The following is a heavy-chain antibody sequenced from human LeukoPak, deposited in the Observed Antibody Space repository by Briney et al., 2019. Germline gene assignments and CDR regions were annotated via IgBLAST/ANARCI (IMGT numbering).Heavy chain of an antibody. CDR2: ISSSSSYI. V-gene: IGHV3-21*01. CDR3: ARGTNGYTSPDY. CDR1: GFTFSSYS. D-gene: IGHD5-24*01. J-gene: IGHJ4*02. Sequence: PGGSLRLSCAASGFTFSSYSMNWVRQAPGKGLEWVSSISSSSSYIYYADSVKGRFTISRDNAKNSLYLQMNSLRAEDTAVYYCARGTNGYTSPDYWGQGTLVTVSS.